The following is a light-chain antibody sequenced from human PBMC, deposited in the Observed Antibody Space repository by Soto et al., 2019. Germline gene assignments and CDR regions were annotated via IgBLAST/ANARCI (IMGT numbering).Light chain of an antibody. CDR2: GAS. V-gene: IGKV3-15*01. CDR3: QQYNNWPRGLT. Sequence: EIVMSQSPATLSVSPGERATLFCRASQSVSSSLAWYQQKPGQAPRLLIYGASTRATGNPARFSGSGSGTEFTLTISSLQSEDFEVYYCQQYNNWPRGLTFGGGTKVEIK. CDR1: QSVSSS. J-gene: IGKJ4*01.